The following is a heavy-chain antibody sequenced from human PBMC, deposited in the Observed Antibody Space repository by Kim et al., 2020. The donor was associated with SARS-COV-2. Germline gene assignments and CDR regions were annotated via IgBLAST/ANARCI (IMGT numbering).Heavy chain of an antibody. CDR2: IIPIFGTA. CDR1: GGTFSSYA. CDR3: ARDVTMVRGVTDYYYGMDV. J-gene: IGHJ6*02. V-gene: IGHV1-69*13. Sequence: SVKVSCKASGGTFSSYAISWVRQAPGQGLEWMGGIIPIFGTANYAQKFQGRVTITADESTSTAYMELSSLRSEDTAVYYCARDVTMVRGVTDYYYGMDVWGQGTTVTVSS. D-gene: IGHD3-10*01.